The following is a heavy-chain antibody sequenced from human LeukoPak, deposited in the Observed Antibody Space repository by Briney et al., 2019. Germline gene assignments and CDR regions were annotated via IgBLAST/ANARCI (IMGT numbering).Heavy chain of an antibody. J-gene: IGHJ4*02. V-gene: IGHV1-2*02. CDR1: GYTFTGYY. D-gene: IGHD2-21*02. CDR2: INPNSGGT. CDR3: ARINPYCGGDCYSG. Sequence: ASVKVSCKASGYTFTGYYMHWVGQAPGQGLEWMGWINPNSGGTNYAQKFQGRVTITRDTSISTAYMELSRLRSDDTAVYYCARINPYCGGDCYSGWGQGTLVTVSS.